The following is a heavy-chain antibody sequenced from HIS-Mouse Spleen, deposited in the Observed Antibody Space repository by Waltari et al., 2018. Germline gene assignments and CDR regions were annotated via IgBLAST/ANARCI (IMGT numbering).Heavy chain of an antibody. J-gene: IGHJ4*02. CDR2: ISSSSSYI. Sequence: EVQLVESGGGLVKPGGSLRLSCSASGFSLRSYSMNWVRKAPGKGLEWVSSISSSSSYIYYADSVKGRFTISRDNAKNSLYLQMNSLRAEDTAVYYCASLYYDILTGYYRDYWGQGTLVTVSS. CDR1: GFSLRSYS. CDR3: ASLYYDILTGYYRDY. D-gene: IGHD3-9*01. V-gene: IGHV3-21*01.